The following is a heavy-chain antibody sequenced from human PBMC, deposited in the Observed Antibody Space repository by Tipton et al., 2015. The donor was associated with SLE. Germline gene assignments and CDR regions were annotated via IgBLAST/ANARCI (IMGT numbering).Heavy chain of an antibody. D-gene: IGHD2-15*01. CDR3: ARDLKAATPRWFGP. CDR2: INTYNGVT. Sequence: QSGPEVKKPGASVKVSCKASGYTFTSYGITWVRQAPGQGLEWVAWINTYNGVTSYAQKFQGRVTVTTDSSTSTAYLELRRLKSDDTAVYYCARDLKAATPRWFGPWGQGTLVTVSS. V-gene: IGHV1-18*01. CDR1: GYTFTSYG. J-gene: IGHJ5*02.